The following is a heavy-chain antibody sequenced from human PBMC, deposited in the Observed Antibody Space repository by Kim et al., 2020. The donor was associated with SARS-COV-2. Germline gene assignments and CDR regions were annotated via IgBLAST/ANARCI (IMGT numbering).Heavy chain of an antibody. V-gene: IGHV4-31*03. CDR2: IYYSGST. Sequence: SETLSLTCTVSGGSISSGGYYWSWIRQHPGKGLEWIGYIYYSGSTYYNPSLKSRVTISVDTSKNQFSLKLSSVTAADTAVYYCARECLGSGTRLYNWFDPWGQGTLVTVSS. D-gene: IGHD3-10*01. CDR3: ARECLGSGTRLYNWFDP. J-gene: IGHJ5*02. CDR1: GGSISSGGYY.